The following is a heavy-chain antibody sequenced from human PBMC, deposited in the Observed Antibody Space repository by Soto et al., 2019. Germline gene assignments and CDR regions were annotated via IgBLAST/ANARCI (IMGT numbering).Heavy chain of an antibody. CDR1: GFTVSSNY. D-gene: IGHD3-10*01. CDR3: ARLTMVRGVSEYYYYYYIDV. J-gene: IGHJ6*03. CDR2: IYSGGST. Sequence: EVQLVESGGGLVQPGGSLRLSCAASGFTVSSNYMSWVRQAPGKGLEWVSVIYSGGSTYYADSVKGRFTISRDNSKNTLYLQMISLRAEDTAVYYCARLTMVRGVSEYYYYYYIDVWGKGTTVTVSS. V-gene: IGHV3-66*04.